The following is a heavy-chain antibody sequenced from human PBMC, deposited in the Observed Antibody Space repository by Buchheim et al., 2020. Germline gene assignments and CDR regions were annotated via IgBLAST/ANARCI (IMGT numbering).Heavy chain of an antibody. CDR1: GFTFSSYG. V-gene: IGHV3-30*18. D-gene: IGHD6-19*01. J-gene: IGHJ5*02. CDR2: ISYDGSNK. CDR3: AKGLGSDWFDP. Sequence: QVQLVESGGGVVQPGRSLRLSCAASGFTFSSYGMHWVRQAPGKGLEWVAVISYDGSNKYYADSVKRRFTISRDTSKHTLYLQMNNLRAEDTAVYYCAKGLGSDWFDPWGQETL.